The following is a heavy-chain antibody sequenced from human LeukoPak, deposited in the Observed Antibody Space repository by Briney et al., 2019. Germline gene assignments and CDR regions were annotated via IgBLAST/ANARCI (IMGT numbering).Heavy chain of an antibody. CDR3: ATYRQVLLPFES. Sequence: PGGSLRLSCAASGFTVSSYSMNSVRQAPGKGLEWVSSISSSSSYVYYADSVKGRFTISRDNAKNSLYLLMNSLRVEDTAIYYCATYRQVLLPFESWGQGTLVTVSS. J-gene: IGHJ4*02. D-gene: IGHD2-8*02. CDR2: ISSSSSYV. CDR1: GFTVSSYS. V-gene: IGHV3-21*04.